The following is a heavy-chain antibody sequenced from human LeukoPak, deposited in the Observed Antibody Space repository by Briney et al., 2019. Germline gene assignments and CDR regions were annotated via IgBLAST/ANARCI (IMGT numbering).Heavy chain of an antibody. Sequence: GGSLRLSCAASGFTFSDCWMHWVRQAPGKGLVWVSRINGDGTSTRYADSVKGRFTISRDNAKNTVYLQMNSLSAEDTAVYYCAKLVGATTGIDYWGQGTLVTVSS. J-gene: IGHJ4*02. V-gene: IGHV3-74*01. CDR1: GFTFSDCW. CDR3: AKLVGATTGIDY. CDR2: INGDGTST. D-gene: IGHD1-26*01.